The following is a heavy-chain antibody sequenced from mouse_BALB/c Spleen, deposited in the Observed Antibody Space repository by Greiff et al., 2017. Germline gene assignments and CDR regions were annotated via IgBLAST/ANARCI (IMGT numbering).Heavy chain of an antibody. V-gene: IGHV1-80*01. J-gene: IGHJ3*01. CDR3: ARGGIYYDYDGFAY. CDR1: GYAFSSYW. D-gene: IGHD2-4*01. Sequence: QVQLQQSGAELVRPGSSVKISCKASGYAFSSYWMNWVKQRPGQGLEWIGQIYPGDGDTNYNGKFKGKATLTADKSSSTAYMQLSSLASEDSAVYFCARGGIYYDYDGFAYWGQGTLVTVSA. CDR2: IYPGDGDT.